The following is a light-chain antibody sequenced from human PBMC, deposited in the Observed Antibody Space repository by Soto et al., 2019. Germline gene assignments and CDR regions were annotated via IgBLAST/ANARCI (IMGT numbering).Light chain of an antibody. CDR1: QSVSSSY. Sequence: EIGLTQSPGTLSLSPGERATLSCRASQSVSSSYLAWYQQKPGQAPRLLIYGASNRATGIPDRFSGSGSGTDFTLTISSLQSEDLAVYFCQQYNNWPITFGPGTKVDI. V-gene: IGKV3-20*01. CDR3: QQYNNWPIT. CDR2: GAS. J-gene: IGKJ3*01.